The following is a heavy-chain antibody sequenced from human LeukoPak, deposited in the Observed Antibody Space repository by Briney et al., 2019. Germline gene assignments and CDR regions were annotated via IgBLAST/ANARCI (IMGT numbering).Heavy chain of an antibody. J-gene: IGHJ4*02. D-gene: IGHD5-12*01. CDR3: AGAYSDYNFIFDY. CDR1: GFTFSGYE. CDR2: ISFSGDII. Sequence: PGGSLRLSCAASGFTFSGYEMNWVRQAPGRGLEWVSYISFSGDIIHYADSVKGRFTVSRENTKNSLYLQMNSLRAEDTAVYYCAGAYSDYNFIFDYWGQGTLVTVTS. V-gene: IGHV3-48*03.